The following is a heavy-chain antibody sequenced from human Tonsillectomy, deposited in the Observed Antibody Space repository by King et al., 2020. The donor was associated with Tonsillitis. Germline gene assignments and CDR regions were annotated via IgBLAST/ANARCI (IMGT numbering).Heavy chain of an antibody. CDR2: IYHSGST. CDR3: ARSPHYYDSSGYDFDY. D-gene: IGHD3-22*01. CDR1: GGSISSGGYS. V-gene: IGHV4-30-2*01. Sequence: LQLQESGSGLVKPSQTLSLTCAVSGGSISSGGYSWSWIRQPPGKGLEGIGYIYHSGSTYYNPSLKSRVTISVDRSKNQFSLKLSSVTAADTAVYYCARSPHYYDSSGYDFDYWGQGTLVTVSS. J-gene: IGHJ4*02.